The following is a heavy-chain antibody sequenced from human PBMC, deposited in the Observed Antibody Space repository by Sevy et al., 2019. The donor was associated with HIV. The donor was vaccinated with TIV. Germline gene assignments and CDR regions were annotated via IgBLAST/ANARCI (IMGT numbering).Heavy chain of an antibody. CDR1: GFIFNNYA. CDR3: ARALSTWYYFDY. V-gene: IGHV3-30*04. CDR2: ISHDGSNK. Sequence: GGSLRLSCAVSGFIFNNYAMHWVRQAPGKGLEWAAGISHDGSNKYYGDSVKGRFTISRDSSKNTVYLQMNSLRAEDTAVYYCARALSTWYYFDYWGQGTLVTVSS. J-gene: IGHJ4*02. D-gene: IGHD6-13*01.